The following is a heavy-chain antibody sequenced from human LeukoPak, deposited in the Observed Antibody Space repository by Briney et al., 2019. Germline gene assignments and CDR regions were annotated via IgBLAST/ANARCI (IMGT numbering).Heavy chain of an antibody. D-gene: IGHD2-15*01. Sequence: GASVKVSCKASGCTFTGYYMHWVRQAPGQGLEWMGWINPNSGGTNYAQKFQGRVTMTRDTSISTAYMELSRLRSDDTAVYYCLGYCSGGSCYGEFDPWGQGTLVTVSS. CDR1: GCTFTGYY. J-gene: IGHJ5*02. CDR2: INPNSGGT. V-gene: IGHV1-2*02. CDR3: LGYCSGGSCYGEFDP.